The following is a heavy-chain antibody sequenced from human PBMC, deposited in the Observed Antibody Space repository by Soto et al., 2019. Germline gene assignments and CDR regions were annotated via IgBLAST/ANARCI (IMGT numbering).Heavy chain of an antibody. V-gene: IGHV1-3*01. Sequence: ASVKVSCKASGYTFTSYAMHWVRQAPGQRLEWMGWINAGNGNTKYSQKFQGRVTITRDTSASTAYMELSSLRSEDTAVYYCARVRGYGGYYGMDVWGQGTTVTVS. CDR3: ARVRGYGGYYGMDV. CDR2: INAGNGNT. CDR1: GYTFTSYA. J-gene: IGHJ6*02. D-gene: IGHD3-22*01.